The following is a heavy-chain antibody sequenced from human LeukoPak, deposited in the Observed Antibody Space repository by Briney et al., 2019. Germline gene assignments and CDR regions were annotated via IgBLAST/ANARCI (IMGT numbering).Heavy chain of an antibody. Sequence: SVTVSCTASGGTFSSYAISWVRQAPGQGLEWMGGIIPIFGTANYAQKFQGRVTITADESTSTAYMELSSLRSEDTAVYYCARTFIAVATNYYYYGMDVWGQGTTVTASS. CDR1: GGTFSSYA. CDR3: ARTFIAVATNYYYYGMDV. J-gene: IGHJ6*02. V-gene: IGHV1-69*13. D-gene: IGHD6-19*01. CDR2: IIPIFGTA.